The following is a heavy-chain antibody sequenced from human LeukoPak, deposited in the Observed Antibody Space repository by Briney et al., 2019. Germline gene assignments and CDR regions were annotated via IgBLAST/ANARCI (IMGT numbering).Heavy chain of an antibody. D-gene: IGHD3-22*01. J-gene: IGHJ4*02. V-gene: IGHV4-4*07. Sequence: SETLSLTCTVSGGSIGWYYWSWIRQSAGQGLEWIGRIYKSGSTNYNPSFRSRVTMSVDTSKNQFSLSVTSVTAADTAVYYCAREEYFQDSNGYSYYFHSWGQGSLVTVSS. CDR1: GGSIGWYY. CDR2: IYKSGST. CDR3: AREEYFQDSNGYSYYFHS.